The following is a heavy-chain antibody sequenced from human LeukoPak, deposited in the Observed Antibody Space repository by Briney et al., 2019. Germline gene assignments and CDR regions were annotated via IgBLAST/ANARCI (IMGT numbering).Heavy chain of an antibody. CDR3: AKDKDSANWFDP. V-gene: IGHV3-53*04. CDR1: GFTVSSNY. Sequence: GGSLRLSCAASGFTVSSNYMSWVRQAPGKGLEWVSVIYSGGSAYYADSVKGRFTISRHNSKNTLYLQMNSLRAEDTAVYYYAKDKDSANWFDPWGQGTLVTVSS. D-gene: IGHD1-26*01. CDR2: IYSGGSA. J-gene: IGHJ5*02.